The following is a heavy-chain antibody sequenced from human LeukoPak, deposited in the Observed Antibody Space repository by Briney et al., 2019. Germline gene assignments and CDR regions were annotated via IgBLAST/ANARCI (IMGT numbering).Heavy chain of an antibody. J-gene: IGHJ4*02. CDR1: GGSISGYY. CDR2: IYNSGST. CDR3: ARVHSSSWYFDY. V-gene: IGHV4-59*01. D-gene: IGHD6-13*01. Sequence: SETLSLTCTVSGGSISGYYWSWIRQPPGKGLEWIGYIYNSGSTNYNPSLKSRVTISLDTSRNQFSLRLSSVIAADTAVYYCARVHSSSWYFDYWGQGTLVTVSS.